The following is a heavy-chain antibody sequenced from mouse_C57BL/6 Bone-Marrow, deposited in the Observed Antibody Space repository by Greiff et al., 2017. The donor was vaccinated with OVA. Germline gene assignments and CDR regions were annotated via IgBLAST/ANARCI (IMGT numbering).Heavy chain of an antibody. CDR2: ISDGGSYT. CDR3: ARQLRLLWFAY. V-gene: IGHV5-4*03. J-gene: IGHJ3*01. D-gene: IGHD3-2*02. Sequence: EVKLVESGGGLVKPGGSLKLSCAASGFTFSSYAMSWVRQTPEKRLEWVATISDGGSYTYYPDNVKGRFTISRDNAKNNLYLQMSHLKSEDTAMYYCARQLRLLWFAYWGQGTLVTVSA. CDR1: GFTFSSYA.